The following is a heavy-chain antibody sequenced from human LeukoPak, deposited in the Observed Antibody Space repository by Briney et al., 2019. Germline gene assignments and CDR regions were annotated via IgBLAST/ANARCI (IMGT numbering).Heavy chain of an antibody. CDR2: MDPSGSQK. CDR1: GFTFNRSW. CDR3: AIWTSGNY. V-gene: IGHV3-7*01. J-gene: IGHJ4*02. Sequence: GGTLRLSCAASGFTFNRSWMNWVRQAPGKGLEWVANMDPSGSQKRYVDSVKGRFIISKDNPGASLYLDMYSLRAEDTAIYYCAIWTSGNYWGQGTLVTVSS. D-gene: IGHD1-1*01.